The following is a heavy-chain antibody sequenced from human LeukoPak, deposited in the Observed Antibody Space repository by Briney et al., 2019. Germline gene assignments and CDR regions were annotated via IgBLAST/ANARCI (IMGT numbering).Heavy chain of an antibody. CDR3: ARENSSGWSGYFDY. Sequence: ASVKVSCKASGYTFTSYGISWVRQAPGQGLEWMGWINPNSGGTNYAQKFQGWVTMTRDTSISTAYMELSRLRSDDTAVYYCARENSSGWSGYFDYWGQGTLVTVSS. D-gene: IGHD6-19*01. CDR1: GYTFTSYG. CDR2: INPNSGGT. J-gene: IGHJ4*02. V-gene: IGHV1-2*04.